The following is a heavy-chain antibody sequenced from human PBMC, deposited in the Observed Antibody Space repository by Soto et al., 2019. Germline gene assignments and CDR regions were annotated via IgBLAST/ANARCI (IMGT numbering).Heavy chain of an antibody. V-gene: IGHV4-31*03. CDR1: GGSISSGGYY. Sequence: QVQLQESGPGLVKPSQTLSLTCTVSGGSISSGGYYWTWIRQHPGKGLERIGYIYYSGSTYYNPSLKCRVTKSVATSKNQFPLKLSSVTATDTAVYYCATSVSRWGQGNVVNVSS. CDR2: IYYSGST. CDR3: ATSVSR. J-gene: IGHJ4*02.